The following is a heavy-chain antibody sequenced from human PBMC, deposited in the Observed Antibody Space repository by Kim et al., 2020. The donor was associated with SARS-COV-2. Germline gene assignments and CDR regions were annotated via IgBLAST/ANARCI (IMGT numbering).Heavy chain of an antibody. CDR3: ARNPTYCGGDCYFDY. V-gene: IGHV3-21*01. J-gene: IGHJ4*02. D-gene: IGHD2-21*02. CDR1: GFTFSKYK. CDR2: ISPGSTDI. Sequence: GGSLRLSCAASGFTFSKYKMNWVRQAPGKGLEWVSSISPGSTDIYYTDSVKGRFTISRDDAKSSLYLHTSSLRAEDTAVYYCARNPTYCGGDCYFDYWGQGTRVTVSS.